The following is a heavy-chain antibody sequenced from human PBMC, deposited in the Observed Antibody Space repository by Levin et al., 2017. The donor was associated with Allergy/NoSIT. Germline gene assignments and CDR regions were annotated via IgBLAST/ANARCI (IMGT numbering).Heavy chain of an antibody. CDR2: IIPIFGTA. CDR3: ARGVGELPQLGFEP. D-gene: IGHD1-26*01. J-gene: IGHJ5*02. CDR1: GGSFSSHI. Sequence: SVKVSCKASGGSFSSHIVSWVRQAPGQGLEWMGGIIPIFGTANYAQKFQGRVTITADESTSTAYMHLSSLRSEDTAVYYCARGVGELPQLGFEPWGQGTLVTVSS. V-gene: IGHV1-69*13.